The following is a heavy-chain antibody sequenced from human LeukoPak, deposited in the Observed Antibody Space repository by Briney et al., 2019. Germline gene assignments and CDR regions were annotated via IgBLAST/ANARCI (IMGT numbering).Heavy chain of an antibody. CDR1: GGSISTYY. Sequence: SETLSLTCTVSGGSISTYYWTWIRQPPGKGLEWIGYIHNSVTNSKPSLKSRVTISVDTSRNQFSLKLSSVTAADTAVYYCACGSNNWYNWFDPWGLGTLVTVSS. D-gene: IGHD1-1*01. V-gene: IGHV4-59*12. CDR2: IHNSVT. CDR3: ACGSNNWYNWFDP. J-gene: IGHJ5*02.